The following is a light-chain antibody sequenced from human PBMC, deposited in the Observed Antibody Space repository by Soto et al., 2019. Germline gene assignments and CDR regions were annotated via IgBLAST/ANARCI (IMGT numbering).Light chain of an antibody. J-gene: IGKJ1*01. CDR3: QQYNNYPWT. CDR1: QSISSW. V-gene: IGKV1-5*03. Sequence: DIQMTQSPSTLSASVGDRVTITCRASQSISSWLAWYQQKPGKATKLLIYKASSLESGVPSRFSGSGSGTEFTLTISSLQPDDFATYYCQQYNNYPWTCGQGTNVEI. CDR2: KAS.